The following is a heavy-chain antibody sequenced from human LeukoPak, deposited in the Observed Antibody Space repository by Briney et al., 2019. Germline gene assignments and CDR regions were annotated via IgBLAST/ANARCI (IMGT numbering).Heavy chain of an antibody. V-gene: IGHV4-39*01. CDR2: IYYSGST. CDR3: ARHLLYGSGIYFDY. Sequence: SETLSLTCTVSGGSISSSSYYWGWIRQPPGKGLEWIGSIYYSGSTYYNPSLKSRVTISVDTSKNQFSLKLSSVTAADTAVYYCARHLLYGSGIYFDYWGQGTLVTVSS. J-gene: IGHJ4*02. D-gene: IGHD3-10*01. CDR1: GGSISSSSYY.